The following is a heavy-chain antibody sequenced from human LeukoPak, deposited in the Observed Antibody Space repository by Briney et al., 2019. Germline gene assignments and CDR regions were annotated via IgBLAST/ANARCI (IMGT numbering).Heavy chain of an antibody. Sequence: GGSLRLSCAASGFTFSSYAMSWVRQAPGKGLEWVSGTSGSNTYYADSVKGRFTISRDNSKNTLYLRMNSLRAEDTAVYFCARTPYLYFGSGSYQFDYWGQGTLVTVSS. CDR2: TSGSNT. V-gene: IGHV3-23*01. CDR1: GFTFSSYA. D-gene: IGHD3-10*01. CDR3: ARTPYLYFGSGSYQFDY. J-gene: IGHJ4*02.